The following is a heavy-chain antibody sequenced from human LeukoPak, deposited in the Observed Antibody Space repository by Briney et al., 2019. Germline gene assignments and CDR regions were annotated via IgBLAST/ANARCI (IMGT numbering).Heavy chain of an antibody. V-gene: IGHV4-59*01. Sequence: SETLSLTCAVSGGSISNYYCSWIRQPPGKGLEWLGYIHYSGYTNYNPSLKSRVTISVDTSENQFSLNLSSVTAADTAVYYCARHWGSDWYFDLWGRGTLVTVSS. J-gene: IGHJ2*01. D-gene: IGHD7-27*01. CDR3: ARHWGSDWYFDL. CDR1: GGSISNYY. CDR2: IHYSGYT.